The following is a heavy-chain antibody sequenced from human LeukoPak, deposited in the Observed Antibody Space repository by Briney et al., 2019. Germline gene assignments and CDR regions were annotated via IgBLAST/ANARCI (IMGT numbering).Heavy chain of an antibody. CDR3: AREYYYGAGGGWGAFDI. CDR1: GYTFNGYY. CDR2: INPNSGGT. J-gene: IGHJ3*02. V-gene: IGHV1-2*02. Sequence: ASVMVSCKASGYTFNGYYMHWVRQAPGQGLEWMGWINPNSGGTDYAQKFQGRVTMTRDTSISIAYMELSRLRSDDTAVYYCAREYYYGAGGGWGAFDIWGQGTMFTVSS. D-gene: IGHD3-10*01.